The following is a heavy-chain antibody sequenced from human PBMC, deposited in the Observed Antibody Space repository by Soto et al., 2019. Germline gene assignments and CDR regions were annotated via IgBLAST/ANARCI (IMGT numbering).Heavy chain of an antibody. D-gene: IGHD1-26*01. V-gene: IGHV1-3*01. J-gene: IGHJ3*02. CDR2: INAGNGNT. CDR1: GYTFTSYA. Sequence: GASVKVSCKASGYTFTSYAMHWVRQAPGQRLEWMGWINAGNGNTKYSQKFQGRVTITRDTSASTAYMELSSLRSEDTAVYYCARVLGSGSYLNAFDIWGQGTMVTVPS. CDR3: ARVLGSGSYLNAFDI.